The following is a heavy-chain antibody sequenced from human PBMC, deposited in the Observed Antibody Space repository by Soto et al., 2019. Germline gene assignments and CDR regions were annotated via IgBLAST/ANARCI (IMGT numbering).Heavy chain of an antibody. CDR2: ISYDGSNK. Sequence: QVQLVESGGGVVQPGRSLRLSCAASRFNFSDYAMHRVRQAPGKGLEWVAVISYDGSNKYCADSVKGRFTISRDNSKNTLYLQMNSLRAEDTAVYYCARRYGDYNYYYAMDVWGQGTTVAVSS. CDR3: ARRYGDYNYYYAMDV. D-gene: IGHD4-17*01. V-gene: IGHV3-30-3*01. J-gene: IGHJ6*02. CDR1: RFNFSDYA.